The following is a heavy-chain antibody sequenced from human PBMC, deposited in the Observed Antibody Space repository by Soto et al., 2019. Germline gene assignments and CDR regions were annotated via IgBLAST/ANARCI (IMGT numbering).Heavy chain of an antibody. J-gene: IGHJ6*02. Sequence: SETLSVTCTVSGDSISSGNKYWSWIRQPPGKGLEWIGYIFSSGTTYYNPSLKSRLTMSLDASQNQFSLKLNSLTDADTAVYFCARVPSPFDYYYAMDVWGQGTTVT. V-gene: IGHV4-30-4*01. CDR1: GDSISSGNKY. CDR3: ARVPSPFDYYYAMDV. D-gene: IGHD3-16*01. CDR2: IFSSGTT.